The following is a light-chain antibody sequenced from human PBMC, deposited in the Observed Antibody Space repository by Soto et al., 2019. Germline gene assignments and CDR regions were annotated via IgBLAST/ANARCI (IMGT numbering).Light chain of an antibody. CDR2: DNY. CDR1: SSNIGDNF. CDR3: GTWDSSRNGYVV. Sequence: QSVLTQPPSVSAAPGQTVTISCSGSSSNIGDNFVSWYQHLPGTAPKLLIYDNYKRPSGIPDRFSGSKAGTSATLDITGLQTGDEADYYCGTWDSSRNGYVVFGGGTKLTVL. J-gene: IGLJ2*01. V-gene: IGLV1-51*01.